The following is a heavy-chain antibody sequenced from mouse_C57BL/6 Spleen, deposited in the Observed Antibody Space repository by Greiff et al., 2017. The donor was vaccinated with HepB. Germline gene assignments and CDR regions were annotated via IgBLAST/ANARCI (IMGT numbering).Heavy chain of an antibody. D-gene: IGHD2-4*01. CDR1: GYSITSGYY. CDR2: ISYDGSN. Sequence: VQLKQSGPGLVKPSQSLSLTCSVTGYSITSGYYWNWIRQFPGNKLEWMGYISYDGSNNYNPSLKNRISITRDTSKNQFFLKLNSVTTEDTATYYCARDDDYGWVFAYWGQGTLVTVSA. J-gene: IGHJ3*01. V-gene: IGHV3-6*01. CDR3: ARDDDYGWVFAY.